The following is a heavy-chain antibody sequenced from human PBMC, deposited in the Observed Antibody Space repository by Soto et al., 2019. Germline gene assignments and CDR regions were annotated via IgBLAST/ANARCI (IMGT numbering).Heavy chain of an antibody. CDR2: IYYSGST. CDR1: GGSISSYY. D-gene: IGHD4-4*01. V-gene: IGHV4-59*01. J-gene: IGHJ4*02. Sequence: SETLSLTCTVSGGSISSYYWSWIRQPPGKGLEWIGYIYYSGSTNYNPSLKSRVTISVDTSKNQFSLKLSSVTAADTAVYYCARGSWSNFPRYWGQGTLVTVPQ. CDR3: ARGSWSNFPRY.